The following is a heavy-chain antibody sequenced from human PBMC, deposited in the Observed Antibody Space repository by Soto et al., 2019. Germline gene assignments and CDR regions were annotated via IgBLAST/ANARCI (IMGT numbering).Heavy chain of an antibody. Sequence: PGGSLRLSCAASGVTFSSYAMSWVRQAPGKGLEWVSGISAGGGTAYYADSVKGRLTISRDNDKNTLYLQMNSLRPEDTAVYYCAKDDCSGGSCYSNYWGRGTLVSVSS. CDR3: AKDDCSGGSCYSNY. V-gene: IGHV3-23*01. J-gene: IGHJ4*02. D-gene: IGHD2-15*01. CDR1: GVTFSSYA. CDR2: ISAGGGTA.